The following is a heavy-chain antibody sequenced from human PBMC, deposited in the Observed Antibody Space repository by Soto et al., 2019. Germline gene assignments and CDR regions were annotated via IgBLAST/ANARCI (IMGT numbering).Heavy chain of an antibody. CDR1: GGSISSYY. V-gene: IGHV4-59*01. CDR2: IYYSGST. Sequence: QVQLQESGPGLVKPSETLSLTCTVSGGSISSYYWSWIRQPPGKGLEWIGYIYYSGSTNYNPSLKRRVTISVDTSKNQFSLKLSSVTAADTAVYYCASGYDFWSGYPILDYWGQGTLVTVSS. CDR3: ASGYDFWSGYPILDY. D-gene: IGHD3-3*01. J-gene: IGHJ4*02.